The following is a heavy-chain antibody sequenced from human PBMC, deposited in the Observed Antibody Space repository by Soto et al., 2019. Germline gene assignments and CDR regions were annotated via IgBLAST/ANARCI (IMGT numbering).Heavy chain of an antibody. CDR1: GYSFTSYY. Sequence: ASVKVSCKASGYSFTSYYILWVRQAPGQGLEWMGIINPRGGSASYAQRFQGRITMTRDTSTSTVYMELSSLRSEDTAVYYCTRVTIAGARNGFDIWGQGTMVTVS. V-gene: IGHV1-46*03. J-gene: IGHJ3*02. CDR3: TRVTIAGARNGFDI. CDR2: INPRGGSA. D-gene: IGHD2-21*01.